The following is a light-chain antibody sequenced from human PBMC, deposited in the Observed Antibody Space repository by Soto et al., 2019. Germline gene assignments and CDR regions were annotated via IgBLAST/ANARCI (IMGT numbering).Light chain of an antibody. CDR3: QQYGSYPWT. J-gene: IGKJ1*01. CDR2: KAS. Sequence: DIQMTQSPSTLSASIGDRVRITCRASQSISSWLAWYQQKPGKAPNLLIYKASSLERGVPSRFSGSGSGTEFTLTISTLQPADFATYYCQQYGSYPWTFGQGTKVEIK. CDR1: QSISSW. V-gene: IGKV1-5*03.